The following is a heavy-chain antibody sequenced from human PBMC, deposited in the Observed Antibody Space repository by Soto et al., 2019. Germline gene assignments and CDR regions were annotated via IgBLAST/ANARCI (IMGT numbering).Heavy chain of an antibody. CDR3: ARDVVGITMVGDAFAI. CDR2: FDPEDGET. V-gene: IGHV1-24*01. CDR1: GYTLTELS. J-gene: IGHJ3*02. D-gene: IGHD3-10*01. Sequence: GASVKVSSKVSGYTLTELSMHWVRQAPGKGLEWMGGFDPEDGETNYAQKFQGRVTMTTDTSTSTAYMELRSLRSDDTAVYYCARDVVGITMVGDAFAIWGQGTMVTVSS.